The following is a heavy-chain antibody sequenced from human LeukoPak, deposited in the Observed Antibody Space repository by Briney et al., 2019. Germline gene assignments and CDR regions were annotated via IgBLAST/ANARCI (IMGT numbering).Heavy chain of an antibody. CDR3: ANSFSSGSFRRWYFDI. CDR2: ITSRSKYI. CDR1: GFTSSAFW. Sequence: PGGSLRLSCVASGFTSSAFWMSWVRRPPGKGLEWVASITSRSKYIYYADSVKGRFTISRDNAKNSLFLQMDSLRPDNTAIYYCANSFSSGSFRRWYFDIWGRGTLLTVSS. D-gene: IGHD6-19*01. J-gene: IGHJ2*01. V-gene: IGHV3-21*01.